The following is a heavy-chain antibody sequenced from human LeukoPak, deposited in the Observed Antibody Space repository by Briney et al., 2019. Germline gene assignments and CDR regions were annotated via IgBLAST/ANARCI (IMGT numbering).Heavy chain of an antibody. CDR2: ISYDGSNK. CDR1: GFTFSSYG. CDR3: AKLDVTRHKDDAFDI. J-gene: IGHJ3*02. D-gene: IGHD2-21*02. V-gene: IGHV3-30*18. Sequence: GGSLRLSCAASGFTFSSYGMHWVRQAPGKGLEWVAVISYDGSNKYYADSVRGRFTISRDNSKNTLYLQMNSLRAEDTAVYYCAKLDVTRHKDDAFDIWGQGTMVTVSS.